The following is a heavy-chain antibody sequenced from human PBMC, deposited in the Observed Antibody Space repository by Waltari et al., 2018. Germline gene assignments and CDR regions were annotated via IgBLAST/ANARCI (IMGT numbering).Heavy chain of an antibody. J-gene: IGHJ3*02. CDR2: VSSSSSTI. Sequence: EVQLVESGGGLVQPGGSLRLSCAASGFTFSSYSMHWVRQAQGKGLEWVSYVSSSSSTIYYADSVKGRFTISRDNAKNSLYLQMNSLRAEDTAVYYCAGHLMIVVAPDAFDIWGQGTMVTVSS. CDR1: GFTFSSYS. V-gene: IGHV3-48*04. CDR3: AGHLMIVVAPDAFDI. D-gene: IGHD3-22*01.